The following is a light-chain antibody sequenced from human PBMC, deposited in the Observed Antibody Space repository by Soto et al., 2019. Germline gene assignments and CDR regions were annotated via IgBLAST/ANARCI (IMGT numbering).Light chain of an antibody. J-gene: IGKJ4*01. V-gene: IGKV1-17*01. CDR2: ATS. CDR1: QGIRND. Sequence: DLQMTQSPSSLSASVGDRVTITLRASQGIRNDLGWYQQKPGKDPKRLIYATSSLPSGVPYRFSGRGSGTDCTRTISSLQNEDFATYYCLQHNSYPLTFGGGTKVDIK. CDR3: LQHNSYPLT.